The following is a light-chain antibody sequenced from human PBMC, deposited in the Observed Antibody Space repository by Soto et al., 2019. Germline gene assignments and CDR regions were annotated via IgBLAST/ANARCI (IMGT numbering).Light chain of an antibody. J-gene: IGKJ2*01. V-gene: IGKV1-5*03. CDR3: QQYNSYLYT. Sequence: DIPMTQFPSTLSASVGDRVTITCRASQSISSWLAWYQQKPGKAPKLLIYKASSLESGVPSRFSGSGSGTEFTLTISSLQPDDFATYYCQQYNSYLYTFGQGTKLEIK. CDR1: QSISSW. CDR2: KAS.